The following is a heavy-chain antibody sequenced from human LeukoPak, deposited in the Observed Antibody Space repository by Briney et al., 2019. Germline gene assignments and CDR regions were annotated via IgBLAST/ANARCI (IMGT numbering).Heavy chain of an antibody. CDR2: INSDGSST. CDR3: ARDAPDYGDYANYFDY. J-gene: IGHJ4*02. CDR1: GFTFSSYG. D-gene: IGHD4-17*01. V-gene: IGHV3-74*01. Sequence: GGSLRLSCAASGFTFSSYGMHWVRQAPGKGLVWVSRINSDGSSTSYADSVKGRFTISRDNAKNTLYLQMGSLRAEDMAVYYCARDAPDYGDYANYFDYWGQGTLVTVSS.